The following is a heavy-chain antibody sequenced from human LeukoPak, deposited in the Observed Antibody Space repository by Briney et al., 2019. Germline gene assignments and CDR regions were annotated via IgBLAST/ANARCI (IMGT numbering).Heavy chain of an antibody. V-gene: IGHV1-46*01. CDR3: ARDRVVVAATSGMDV. Sequence: ASGKVSCKASGYTFTIYYMHGVRQPPGQGLEGRGIINPSGGSTSYAQKFQGRVTMNRDTSTSTVYMELSSLRSEDTAVYYCARDRVVVAATSGMDVWGQGTTVTVSS. CDR2: INPSGGST. J-gene: IGHJ6*02. CDR1: GYTFTIYY. D-gene: IGHD2-15*01.